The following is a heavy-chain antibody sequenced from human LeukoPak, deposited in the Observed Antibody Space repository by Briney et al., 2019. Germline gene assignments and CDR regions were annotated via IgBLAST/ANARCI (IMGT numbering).Heavy chain of an antibody. CDR3: ARGGDYYYDSSGYLIDY. CDR1: GYTFTGYY. V-gene: IGHV1-2*02. D-gene: IGHD3-22*01. J-gene: IGHJ4*02. CDR2: INPNSGGT. Sequence: VASVKVSCKASGYTFTGYYMHWVRQAPGQGLEWMGWINPNSGGTSYAQKFQGRVTMTRDTSISTAYMELSRLRSDDTAVYYCARGGDYYYDSSGYLIDYWGQGTLVTVSS.